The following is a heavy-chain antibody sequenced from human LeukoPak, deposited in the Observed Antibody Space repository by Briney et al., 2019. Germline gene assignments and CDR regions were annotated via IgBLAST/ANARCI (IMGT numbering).Heavy chain of an antibody. Sequence: PGGSLRLSCAASGFTFSSYARSWVRQAPGKGLEWASAISGSGGSTYYADSVKSRFTISRDNSKNTLYLQMNSLRAEDTAVYYCAKERAVLRYFNWLADENDYWGQGTLVTVSS. J-gene: IGHJ4*02. CDR2: ISGSGGST. CDR3: AKERAVLRYFNWLADENDY. CDR1: GFTFSSYA. D-gene: IGHD3-9*01. V-gene: IGHV3-23*01.